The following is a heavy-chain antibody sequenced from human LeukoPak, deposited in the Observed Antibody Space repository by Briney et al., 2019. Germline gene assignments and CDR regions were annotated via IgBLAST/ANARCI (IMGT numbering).Heavy chain of an antibody. CDR3: ARADLACYGMDV. CDR2: IYYSGST. Sequence: SETLSLTCTVSGGSISSYYWSWIRQPPGKGLEWIGYIYYSGSTNYNPSLKSRVTISVDTSKNQFSLKLSSVTAADTAVYYCARADLACYGMDVWGQGTTVTVSS. V-gene: IGHV4-59*01. CDR1: GGSISSYY. J-gene: IGHJ6*02.